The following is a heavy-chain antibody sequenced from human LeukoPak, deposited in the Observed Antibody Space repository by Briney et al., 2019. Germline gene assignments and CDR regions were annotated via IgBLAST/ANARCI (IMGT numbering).Heavy chain of an antibody. Sequence: GASVKVSCKASGYTFTSFDINWVRQATGQGLEWMGWMNPNSGDTGYAQKFQGRVTITRNTSISTAYMELSCLRSEDTAVYYCATLLTYSSGWFLYWGQGTLVTVSS. CDR1: GYTFTSFD. V-gene: IGHV1-8*03. D-gene: IGHD6-19*01. J-gene: IGHJ4*02. CDR3: ATLLTYSSGWFLY. CDR2: MNPNSGDT.